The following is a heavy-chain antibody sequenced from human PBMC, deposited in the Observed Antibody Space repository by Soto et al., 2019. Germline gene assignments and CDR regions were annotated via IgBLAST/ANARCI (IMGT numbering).Heavy chain of an antibody. CDR1: GGTFSSYT. CDR2: IIPILGIA. CDR3: ARDSGDDFWSGPAAGDP. Sequence: SVKVSCKASGGTFSSYTISWVRQAPGQGLEWMGRIIPILGIANYAQKFQGRVTITADKSTSTAYMELSSLRSEDTAVYYCARDSGDDFWSGPAAGDPWGQGTLVTVSS. J-gene: IGHJ5*02. D-gene: IGHD3-3*01. V-gene: IGHV1-69*04.